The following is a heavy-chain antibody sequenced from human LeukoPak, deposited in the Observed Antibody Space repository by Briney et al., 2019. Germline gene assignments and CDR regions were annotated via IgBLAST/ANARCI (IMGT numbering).Heavy chain of an antibody. CDR2: INWNGGST. D-gene: IGHD3-22*01. Sequence: TGGSLRLSCAASGFTFDDYGTSWVRQAPGKGLEWVSGINWNGGSTGYTDSVKGRFTISRDNAKNSLYLQMNSLRAEDTALYYCARHYYDSSGYTHFDYWGQGTLVTVPS. J-gene: IGHJ4*02. CDR3: ARHYYDSSGYTHFDY. V-gene: IGHV3-20*04. CDR1: GFTFDDYG.